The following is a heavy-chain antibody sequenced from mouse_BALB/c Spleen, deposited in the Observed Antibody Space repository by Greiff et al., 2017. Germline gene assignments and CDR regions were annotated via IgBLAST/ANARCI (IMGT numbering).Heavy chain of an antibody. CDR2: IYPGNSDT. CDR1: GYTFTSYW. Sequence: VQLKESGTVLARPGASVKMSCKASGYTFTSYWMHWVKQRPGQGLEWIGAIYPGNSDTSYNQKFKGKAKLTAVTSTSTAYMELSSLTNEDSAVYYCTPIITTVANYFDYWGQGTTLTVSS. V-gene: IGHV1-5*01. CDR3: TPIITTVANYFDY. J-gene: IGHJ2*01. D-gene: IGHD1-1*01.